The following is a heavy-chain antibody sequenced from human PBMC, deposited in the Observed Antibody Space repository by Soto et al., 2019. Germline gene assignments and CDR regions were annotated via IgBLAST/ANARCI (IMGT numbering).Heavy chain of an antibody. Sequence: GESLKISCRASEYTFTNYWINWVRQTPGKGLEWMGRIDPSDSYISYSPSFQGQVTISTDKSISTAYLQWSSLQASDTAMYYCARQVSRRTDYYYSGSVPGAFDIWGQGTMVTVSS. CDR2: IDPSDSYI. V-gene: IGHV5-10-1*01. D-gene: IGHD3-22*01. J-gene: IGHJ3*02. CDR1: EYTFTNYW. CDR3: ARQVSRRTDYYYSGSVPGAFDI.